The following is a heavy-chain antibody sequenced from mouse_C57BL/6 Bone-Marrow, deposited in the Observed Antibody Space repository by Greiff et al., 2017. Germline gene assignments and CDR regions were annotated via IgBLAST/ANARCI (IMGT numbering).Heavy chain of an antibody. D-gene: IGHD1-1*01. CDR1: GYTFTDYE. V-gene: IGHV1-15*01. CDR3: TGLGLYGSSQYYFDY. J-gene: IGHJ2*01. Sequence: QVQLQQSGAELVRPGASVTLSCKASGYTFTDYEMHWVKQTPVHGLEWIGAIDPETGGTAYNQKFKGKAILTADKSSSTAYMELRSLTSVDSAVYYCTGLGLYGSSQYYFDYWGQGTTLTVSS. CDR2: IDPETGGT.